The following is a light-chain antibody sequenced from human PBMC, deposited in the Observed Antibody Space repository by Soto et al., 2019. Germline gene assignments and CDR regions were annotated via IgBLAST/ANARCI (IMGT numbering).Light chain of an antibody. J-gene: IGLJ3*02. Sequence: QSALTQPASVSGSPGQSITIPCTGTNRDVGAYNHVSWCQQYPGKAPKLLIYEVSSRPSGVSNRFSGSKSGNTASLTISGLQAEDEAYYYCISHTSSSTWVFGGGTKLTVL. CDR2: EVS. CDR1: NRDVGAYNH. CDR3: ISHTSSSTWV. V-gene: IGLV2-14*01.